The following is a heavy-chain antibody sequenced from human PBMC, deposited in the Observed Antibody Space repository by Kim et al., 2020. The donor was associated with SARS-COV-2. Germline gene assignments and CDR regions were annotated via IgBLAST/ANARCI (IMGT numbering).Heavy chain of an antibody. Sequence: SETLSLTCTVSGGSISSGGYYWSWIRQHPGKGLEWIGYIYYSGSTYYNPSLKSRVTISVDTSKNQFSLKLSSVTAADTAVYYCARGSGRSYYDSPDAFDIWGQGTMVTVSS. D-gene: IGHD3-22*01. J-gene: IGHJ3*02. V-gene: IGHV4-31*03. CDR2: IYYSGST. CDR1: GGSISSGGYY. CDR3: ARGSGRSYYDSPDAFDI.